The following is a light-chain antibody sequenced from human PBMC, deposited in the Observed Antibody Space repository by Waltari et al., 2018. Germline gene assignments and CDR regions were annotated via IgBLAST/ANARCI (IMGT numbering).Light chain of an antibody. CDR3: QQLHSYPHT. CDR2: AAS. V-gene: IGKV1-9*01. Sequence: DIQLTQSPSFLSAVVGDRVTITCRASQDISIFLAWYQQTPGKAPKLLIFAASDLKSGVPLRFSGTGSGTEFTLTISSLRPEDFATYYCQQLHSYPHTFGQGTTLAIK. CDR1: QDISIF. J-gene: IGKJ2*01.